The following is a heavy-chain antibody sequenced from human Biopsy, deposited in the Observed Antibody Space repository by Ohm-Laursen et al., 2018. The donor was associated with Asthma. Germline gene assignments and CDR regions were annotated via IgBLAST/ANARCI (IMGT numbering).Heavy chain of an antibody. CDR2: INSDNGNT. CDR3: ARTYYDFLTGQVNDAFAL. D-gene: IGHD3-9*01. Sequence: VASVKVSCKTSGYMFINYAMHWVRQAPGQRLEWMGWINSDNGNTKYSQNFQGRVTIIRDTSASTAYMDLRSLRSEDTAMYYCARTYYDFLTGQVNDAFALWGQGTMVTVSS. CDR1: GYMFINYA. V-gene: IGHV1-3*01. J-gene: IGHJ3*01.